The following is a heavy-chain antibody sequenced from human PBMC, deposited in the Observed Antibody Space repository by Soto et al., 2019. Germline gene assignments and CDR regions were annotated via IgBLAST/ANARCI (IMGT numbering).Heavy chain of an antibody. V-gene: IGHV3-64D*08. CDR1: GFTFSSYA. CDR2: ISSNGGST. CDR3: SRSGYDAGNRSGMDV. D-gene: IGHD5-12*01. J-gene: IGHJ6*02. Sequence: GGSLRLSCSASGFTFSSYAMHWVRQAPGKGLEYVSAISSNGGSTYYADSVKGRFTISRDNSKNTLYLQMSSLRAEDTAVYYSSRSGYDAGNRSGMDVWGQGTTVTVSS.